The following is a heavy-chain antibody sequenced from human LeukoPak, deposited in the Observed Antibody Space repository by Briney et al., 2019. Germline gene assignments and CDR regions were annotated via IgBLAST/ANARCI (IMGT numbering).Heavy chain of an antibody. CDR3: ARHAYYYYYMDV. J-gene: IGHJ6*03. CDR1: GGSFSGYY. V-gene: IGHV4-39*01. Sequence: PSETLSLTCAVYGGSFSGYYWGWIRQPPGKGLEWIGSIYYSGYTYYNPSLKSRVTISVDTSKNQFSLKLTSVTAADTAVYYCARHAYYYYYMDVWGKGTTVTISS. CDR2: IYYSGYT.